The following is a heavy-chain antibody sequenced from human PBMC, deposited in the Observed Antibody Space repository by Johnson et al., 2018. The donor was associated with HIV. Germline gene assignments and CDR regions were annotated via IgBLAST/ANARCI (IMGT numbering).Heavy chain of an antibody. CDR2: ISYDGSNK. CDR3: AKDPGMVHEGADAFDV. D-gene: IGHD2-8*01. CDR1: AFTFSRYG. Sequence: QVQLVESGGGVVQPGRSLRLSCAASAFTFSRYGMHWVRQAPGKGLEWVALISYDGSNKYYGDSVKGRFTISRDNSKNTLYLQMNSLRAEDTAVYYCAKDPGMVHEGADAFDVWGQGTMVIVSS. V-gene: IGHV3-30*18. J-gene: IGHJ3*01.